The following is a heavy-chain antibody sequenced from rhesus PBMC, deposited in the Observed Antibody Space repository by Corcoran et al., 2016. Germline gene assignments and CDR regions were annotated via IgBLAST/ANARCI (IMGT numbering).Heavy chain of an antibody. D-gene: IGHD6-25*01. CDR1: GGSISSSY. CDR3: ASEDGGIAAAGY. J-gene: IGHJ4*01. CDR2: IYGSGSST. Sequence: QLQLQESGPGLVKPSETLSVTCAVSGGSISSSYWSWIRQAPGKGLEWIGYIYGSGSSTNYNPSLKSRVSLSVDTSKNQLSLKLSSVTAADTAVYYGASEDGGIAAAGYWGQGVLVTVSS. V-gene: IGHV4-169*02.